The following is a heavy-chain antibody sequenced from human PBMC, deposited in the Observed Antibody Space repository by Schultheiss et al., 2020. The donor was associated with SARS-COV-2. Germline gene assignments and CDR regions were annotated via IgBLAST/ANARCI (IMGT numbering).Heavy chain of an antibody. J-gene: IGHJ4*02. V-gene: IGHV3-66*01. CDR3: ARDYGDYFLDY. D-gene: IGHD4-17*01. Sequence: GSLRLSCAASGFTVTSNYMSWVRQAPGKGLEWVSVIYSGGSTYYADSVKGRFTISRDNSKNTLYLQMNSLRAEDTAVYYCARDYGDYFLDYWGQGTLVTVSS. CDR2: IYSGGST. CDR1: GFTVTSNY.